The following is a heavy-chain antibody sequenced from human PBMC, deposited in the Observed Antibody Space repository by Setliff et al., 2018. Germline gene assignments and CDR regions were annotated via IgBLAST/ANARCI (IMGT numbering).Heavy chain of an antibody. CDR3: ARHRGASFDS. J-gene: IGHJ4*02. D-gene: IGHD3-10*01. CDR2: VHYSGST. CDR1: GGFFTGFY. V-gene: IGHV4-59*01. Sequence: WETLSLTCSVSGGFFTGFYWSWLRQSPGKGPEWIGYVHYSGSTLYTPSLKSRVTISLDTSKNQINLSLSSLTAADTAVYYCARHRGASFDSWGQGVLVTVSS.